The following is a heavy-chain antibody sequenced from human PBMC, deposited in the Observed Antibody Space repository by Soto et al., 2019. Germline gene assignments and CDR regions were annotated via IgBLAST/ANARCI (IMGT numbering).Heavy chain of an antibody. V-gene: IGHV3-30*03. CDR2: ISKEGTFK. CDR1: GFSFSDSN. Sequence: QVQLVESGGGVVQPGRSLRLSCAASGFSFSDSNMHWVRKAPGKGLQWVARISKEGTFKYYADSVKGRFTISRDNSENIPYPRSNGLSAEDTAVYFCVEGSLPGDDERNFDSWGQGILVTVSS. D-gene: IGHD4-17*01. J-gene: IGHJ4*02. CDR3: VEGSLPGDDERNFDS.